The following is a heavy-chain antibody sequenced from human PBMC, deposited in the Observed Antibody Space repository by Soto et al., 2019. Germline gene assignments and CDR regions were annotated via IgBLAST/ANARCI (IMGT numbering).Heavy chain of an antibody. CDR2: ISGSGGST. V-gene: IGHV3-23*01. Sequence: GGSLRLSCAASGFTFSSYAMSWVRQAPGKGLEWVSAISGSGGSTYYAESVKGRFTISRDNSKNTLYLQMNSLRAEDTAVYYCAKDSRYSSSWYPGPLDYWGQGTLVTVSS. CDR1: GFTFSSYA. J-gene: IGHJ4*02. D-gene: IGHD6-13*01. CDR3: AKDSRYSSSWYPGPLDY.